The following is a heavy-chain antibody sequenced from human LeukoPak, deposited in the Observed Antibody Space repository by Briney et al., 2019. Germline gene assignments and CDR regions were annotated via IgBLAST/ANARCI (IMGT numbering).Heavy chain of an antibody. CDR2: ISSSGSTI. J-gene: IGHJ6*03. CDR1: GFTFSDYY. CDR3: ARDNDDISDYYYYMDV. D-gene: IGHD3-9*01. V-gene: IGHV3-11*01. Sequence: KSGGSLRLSCAASGFTFSDYYMSWIRQAPGKGLEWVSYISSSGSTIYYADSVKGRFTISRDNAKNSLYLQMNSLRAEDTAVYYCARDNDDISDYYYYMDVWGKGTTVTVSS.